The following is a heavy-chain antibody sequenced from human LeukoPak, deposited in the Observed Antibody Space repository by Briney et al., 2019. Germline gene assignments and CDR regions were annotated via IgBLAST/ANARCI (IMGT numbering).Heavy chain of an antibody. CDR3: ARGKTTVTGFDY. Sequence: PSETLSLTCTVSGYSISSGYYWGWIRQPPGKGLEWIGSIYHSGSTYYNPSLKSRVTISVDTSKNQFSLKLSSVTAADTAVYYCARGKTTVTGFDYWGQGTLVTVSS. J-gene: IGHJ4*02. D-gene: IGHD4-17*01. CDR1: GYSISSGYY. V-gene: IGHV4-38-2*02. CDR2: IYHSGST.